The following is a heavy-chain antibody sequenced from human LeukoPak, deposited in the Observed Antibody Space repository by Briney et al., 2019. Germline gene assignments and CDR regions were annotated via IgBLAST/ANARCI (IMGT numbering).Heavy chain of an antibody. J-gene: IGHJ4*02. V-gene: IGHV1-69*04. CDR1: GGTFSSYA. D-gene: IGHD3-9*01. CDR2: IIPILGIA. CDR3: ARVGRYFDWFNQYYFDY. Sequence: ASVKVSCKASGGTFSSYAISWVRQAPGQGLEWMGRIIPILGIANYAQKFQGRVTMTRDTSTSTVYMELSSLRSEDTAVYYCARVGRYFDWFNQYYFDYWGQGTLVTVSS.